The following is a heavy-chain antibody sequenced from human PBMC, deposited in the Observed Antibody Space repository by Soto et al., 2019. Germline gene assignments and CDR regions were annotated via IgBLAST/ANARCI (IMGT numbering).Heavy chain of an antibody. CDR3: AKMEGMDPWAYSFDY. CDR2: IYGGGNGP. V-gene: IGHV3-23*01. CDR1: GFTFSDFA. D-gene: IGHD2-2*03. Sequence: EVQVLESGGGLVQPGGSLRLSCAATGFTFSDFAMSLVRQAPGKGLEWVSRIYGGGNGPHYADSVKGRVTISRDNSKNTLYLQMNSLRAEDTAVYYCAKMEGMDPWAYSFDYWGQGTLVTVSS. J-gene: IGHJ4*02.